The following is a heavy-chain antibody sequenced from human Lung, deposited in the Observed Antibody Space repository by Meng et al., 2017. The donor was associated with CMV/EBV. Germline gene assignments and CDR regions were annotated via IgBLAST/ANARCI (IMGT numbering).Heavy chain of an antibody. Sequence: GGSLRLXCAASGFTFSRYWMHWARQAPGKGLVWVSRINNDESRKTYADSVEGRFTISRDSAKNTLYMQMNSLRAEETAVYYCARERFDYGDYGLDYWGQGXLVTVSS. V-gene: IGHV3-74*01. J-gene: IGHJ4*02. CDR3: ARERFDYGDYGLDY. CDR1: GFTFSRYW. CDR2: INNDESRK. D-gene: IGHD4-17*01.